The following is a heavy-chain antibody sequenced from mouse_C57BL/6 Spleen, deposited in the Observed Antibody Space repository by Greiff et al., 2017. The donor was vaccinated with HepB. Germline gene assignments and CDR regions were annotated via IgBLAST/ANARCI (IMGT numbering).Heavy chain of an antibody. D-gene: IGHD2-4*01. CDR2: IYPGSGNT. V-gene: IGHV1-66*01. Sequence: QVQLQQSGPELVKPGASVKISCKASGYSFTSYYIHWVKQRPGQGLEWIGWIYPGSGNTKYNEKFKGKATLTADTSSSTAYMQLSSLTSEDSAVYYCARSPYDYDLFDYWGQGTTLTVSS. J-gene: IGHJ2*01. CDR1: GYSFTSYY. CDR3: ARSPYDYDLFDY.